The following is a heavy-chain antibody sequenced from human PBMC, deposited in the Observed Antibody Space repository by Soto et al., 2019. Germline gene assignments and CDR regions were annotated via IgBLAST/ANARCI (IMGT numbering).Heavy chain of an antibody. CDR2: IWDHGSNG. J-gene: IGHJ6*02. D-gene: IGHD3-22*01. V-gene: IGHV3-33*08. CDR3: ARDATYYYDRSGYYGMDV. Sequence: GSLRLGCAASGFTVSRYGMHWVRQGPGKGLGWVAFIWDHGSNGYYADSVKGRFTISRDNSKNTLYLQMNSLRVEDTAVYYCARDATYYYDRSGYYGMDVWGQGTTVTVSS. CDR1: GFTVSRYG.